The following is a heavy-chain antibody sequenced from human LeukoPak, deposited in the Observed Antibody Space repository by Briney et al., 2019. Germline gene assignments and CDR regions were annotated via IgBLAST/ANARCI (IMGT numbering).Heavy chain of an antibody. Sequence: SETLSLTCAVSAYSISSGYYWGWIRQPPGKGLEWIGSIYHSGSTYYNPSLNSRATISLDTSKNQFSLKLRSVTAADTAMYYCARASGSGPYYPLDYWGQGTLVTVSS. J-gene: IGHJ4*02. CDR3: ARASGSGPYYPLDY. CDR1: AYSISSGYY. CDR2: IYHSGST. V-gene: IGHV4-38-2*01. D-gene: IGHD3-10*01.